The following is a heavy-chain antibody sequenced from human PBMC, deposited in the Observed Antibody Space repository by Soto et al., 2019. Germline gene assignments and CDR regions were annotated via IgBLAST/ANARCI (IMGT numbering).Heavy chain of an antibody. D-gene: IGHD3-10*01. Sequence: ASVKVSCKASGYTFTSYAMHWVRQAPGQRLEWMGWINAGNGNTKYSQKFQGRVTITRDTSASTAYMELSSLRSEDTAVYYCAREGSGSYYNVFAFDIWGQGTMVTVS. CDR3: AREGSGSYYNVFAFDI. CDR1: GYTFTSYA. V-gene: IGHV1-3*01. CDR2: INAGNGNT. J-gene: IGHJ3*02.